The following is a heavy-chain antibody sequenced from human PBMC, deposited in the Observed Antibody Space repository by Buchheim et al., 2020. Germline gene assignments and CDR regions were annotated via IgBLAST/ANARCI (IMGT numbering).Heavy chain of an antibody. Sequence: QVQLVESGGGVVQPGRSLRLSCADSGFTFSSYAMHWVRQAPGKGLEWVAVISYDGSHKYYADSVKGRFTISRDNSKNTLYLQMNSLRAEDTAVYYCARDLFGYYYDSSGYYPGDYWGQGTL. CDR1: GFTFSSYA. CDR3: ARDLFGYYYDSSGYYPGDY. CDR2: ISYDGSHK. D-gene: IGHD3-22*01. J-gene: IGHJ4*02. V-gene: IGHV3-30-3*01.